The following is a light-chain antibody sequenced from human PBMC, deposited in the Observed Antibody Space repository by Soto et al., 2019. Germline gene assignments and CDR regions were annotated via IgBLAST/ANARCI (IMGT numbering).Light chain of an antibody. CDR3: QQYCSTPPT. J-gene: IGKJ4*01. CDR2: WAS. V-gene: IGKV4-1*01. CDR1: QSVLYSSNNKNY. Sequence: DIVMTQSPDSLAVSLGERATINCKSSQSVLYSSNNKNYLAWYQQKPGQPPKLLIYWASTRESGVPDRFSGSGSWTDFTLTISSLQAEDVAVYYCQQYCSTPPTFGGGTKVEIK.